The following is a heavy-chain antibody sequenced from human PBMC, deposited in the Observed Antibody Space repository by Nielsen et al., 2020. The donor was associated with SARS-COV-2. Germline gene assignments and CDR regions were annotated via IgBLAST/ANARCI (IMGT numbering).Heavy chain of an antibody. Sequence: ASVKVSCKASGYTFTGYYLHWVRQAPGQGLEWMGRINPNSGDTNYAQKFQGRVTMTRDASISTVYMELTSDDTAVYYCARPGATYFPWGQGTLVTVSS. V-gene: IGHV1-2*06. D-gene: IGHD2/OR15-2a*01. CDR2: INPNSGDT. CDR3: ARPGATYFP. CDR1: GYTFTGYY. J-gene: IGHJ5*02.